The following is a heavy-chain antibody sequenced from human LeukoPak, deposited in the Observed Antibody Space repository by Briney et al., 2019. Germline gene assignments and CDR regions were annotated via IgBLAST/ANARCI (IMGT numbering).Heavy chain of an antibody. Sequence: GGSLRLSCTVSGFTFGDHAMSWFRQAPGKGLEWVGFIRSKAYGGTTEYAASVKGRFTISRDDSRSIAYLQMSSLKTEDTAMYYCTRDRGGSYRFDYWGQGTLVTVSS. J-gene: IGHJ4*02. CDR3: TRDRGGSYRFDY. CDR2: IRSKAYGGTT. D-gene: IGHD1-26*01. CDR1: GFTFGDHA. V-gene: IGHV3-49*03.